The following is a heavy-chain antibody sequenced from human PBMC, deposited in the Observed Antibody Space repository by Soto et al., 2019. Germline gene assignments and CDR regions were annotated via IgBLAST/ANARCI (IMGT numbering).Heavy chain of an antibody. Sequence: EVQLVASGGGLVTPGGSLRLSCTGSSFTLSSAYINWVRQAPGKGLEWVGHVKSKSRGGTIDYAAPVKGRFTISRDDSKHTLYLQMNGLQIEDTSVYYCTAGHYGDWGQGTLVTVSS. CDR1: SFTLSSAY. J-gene: IGHJ1*01. D-gene: IGHD4-17*01. V-gene: IGHV3-15*07. CDR2: VKSKSRGGTI. CDR3: TAGHYGD.